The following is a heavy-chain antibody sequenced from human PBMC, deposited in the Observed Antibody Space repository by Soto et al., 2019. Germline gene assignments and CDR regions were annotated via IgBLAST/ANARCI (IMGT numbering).Heavy chain of an antibody. Sequence: VQLVESGGGLIQPGGSLRLSCAASGFTVSSNYMSWVRQAPGKGLEWVSVIYSGGSTYYADSVKGRFTISRDNSKNTLYLQMNSLRAEDTAVYYCARIRIAAPGYFDYWGQGTLVTVSS. V-gene: IGHV3-53*01. J-gene: IGHJ4*02. CDR3: ARIRIAAPGYFDY. CDR1: GFTVSSNY. CDR2: IYSGGST. D-gene: IGHD6-13*01.